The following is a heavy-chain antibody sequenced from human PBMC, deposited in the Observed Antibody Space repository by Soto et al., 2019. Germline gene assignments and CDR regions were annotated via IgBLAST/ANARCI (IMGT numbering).Heavy chain of an antibody. CDR1: GGTFSSYA. V-gene: IGHV1-69*01. Sequence: QVQLVQSGAEVKKPGSSVKVSCKASGGTFSSYAISWVQQAPGQGLEWMGGIIPIFGTANYAQKFQGRVTITADESTSTAYMELSSLRSEDTAVYYCARDNSGSYQPHDAFDIWGQGTMVTVSS. CDR3: ARDNSGSYQPHDAFDI. D-gene: IGHD1-26*01. CDR2: IIPIFGTA. J-gene: IGHJ3*02.